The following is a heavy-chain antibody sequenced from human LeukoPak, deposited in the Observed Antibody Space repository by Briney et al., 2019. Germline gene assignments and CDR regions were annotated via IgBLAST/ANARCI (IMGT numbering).Heavy chain of an antibody. Sequence: SQTLSLTSAISGDSVSSYTAAWNWVRQSPSRGLEWLGRTYYRSKWYYDYATSVSRRIAINSDTSKNLFSLQLNSVTPEDTAVYYCARDPGYYYAMDVWGQGTTVTVSS. V-gene: IGHV6-1*01. CDR3: ARDPGYYYAMDV. CDR1: GDSVSSYTAA. D-gene: IGHD2-15*01. CDR2: TYYRSKWYY. J-gene: IGHJ6*02.